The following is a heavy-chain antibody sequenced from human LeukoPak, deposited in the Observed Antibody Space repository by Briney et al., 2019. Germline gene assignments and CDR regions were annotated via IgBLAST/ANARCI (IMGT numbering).Heavy chain of an antibody. J-gene: IGHJ4*02. CDR1: GYSFTSYW. Sequence: GESLKISCKGSGYSFTSYWIGWVRQMPGKGLEWMGIIYSPSFQGQVTTSADKSISTAYLQWSSLKASDTAMYYCARLSFGYGYADYWGQGTLVTVSS. D-gene: IGHD5-18*01. CDR3: ARLSFGYGYADY. CDR2: I. V-gene: IGHV5-51*01.